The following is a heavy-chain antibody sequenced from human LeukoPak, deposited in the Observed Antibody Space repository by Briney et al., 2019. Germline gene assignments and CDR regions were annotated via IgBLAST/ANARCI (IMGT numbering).Heavy chain of an antibody. CDR3: AKGDSRHYYYYMDV. CDR1: GFTFDDYA. D-gene: IGHD2-21*02. Sequence: PGGSLRLSCAASGFTFDDYAMHWVRQAPGKGLEWVSLISWDGGSTYYADSVKGRFTISRDNSKNSLYLQMNSLRAEDTALYYCAKGDSRHYYYYMDVWGKGTTVTVSS. CDR2: ISWDGGST. J-gene: IGHJ6*03. V-gene: IGHV3-43D*03.